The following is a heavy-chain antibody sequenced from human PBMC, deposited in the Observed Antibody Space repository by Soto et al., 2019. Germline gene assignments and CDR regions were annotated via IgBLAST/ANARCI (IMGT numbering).Heavy chain of an antibody. V-gene: IGHV3-48*01. CDR1: GFTFSSYS. CDR3: ARDRVYYYMDV. J-gene: IGHJ6*03. CDR2: ISSSSSTI. Sequence: PGGSLRLSCAASGFTFSSYSINWVRQAPGKGLEWVSYISSSSSTIYYADSVKGRFTISRDNAKNSLYLQMNSLRAEDTAVYYCARDRVYYYMDVWGKETTVTVSS. D-gene: IGHD6-6*01.